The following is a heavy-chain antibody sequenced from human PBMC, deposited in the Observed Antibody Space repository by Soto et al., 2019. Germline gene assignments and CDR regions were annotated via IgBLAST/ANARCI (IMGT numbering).Heavy chain of an antibody. J-gene: IGHJ4*02. CDR2: INAGNGNT. V-gene: IGHV1-3*01. CDR3: ARDRYYGSGTKLTDY. D-gene: IGHD3-10*01. Sequence: GASVKVSCKASGYTFTSYAMHWVRQAPGQRLEWMGWINAGNGNTKYSQKFQGRVTITRDTSASTAYMELSSLRSEDTAVYYCARDRYYGSGTKLTDYWGQGTLVTVSS. CDR1: GYTFTSYA.